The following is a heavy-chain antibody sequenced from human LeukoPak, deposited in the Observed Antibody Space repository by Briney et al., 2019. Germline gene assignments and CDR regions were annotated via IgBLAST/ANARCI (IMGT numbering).Heavy chain of an antibody. CDR1: GYSFTSYW. V-gene: IGHV5-51*01. D-gene: IGHD6-13*01. Sequence: GESLKISCKGSGYSFTSYWIGWVRQMPGKGLEWMGIIYPGDSDTRYSPSFQGQVTISADKSISTAYLQWSSPKASDTAMYYCATYEPGYSSSWYLDYWGQGTLVTVSS. CDR2: IYPGDSDT. CDR3: ATYEPGYSSSWYLDY. J-gene: IGHJ4*02.